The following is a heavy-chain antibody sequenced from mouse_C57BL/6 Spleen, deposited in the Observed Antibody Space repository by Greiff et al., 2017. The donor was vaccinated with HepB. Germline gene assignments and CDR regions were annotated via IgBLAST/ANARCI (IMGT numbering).Heavy chain of an antibody. CDR1: GFTFSDYG. V-gene: IGHV5-17*01. CDR3: ARPDYDYDGYYAMDY. J-gene: IGHJ4*01. Sequence: DVQLVESGGGLVKPGGSLKLSCAASGFTFSDYGMHWVRQAPEKGLEWVAYISSGSSTIYYADTVKGRFTISRDNAKNTLFLQMTSLRSEDTAMYYCARPDYDYDGYYAMDYWGQGTSVTVSS. D-gene: IGHD2-4*01. CDR2: ISSGSSTI.